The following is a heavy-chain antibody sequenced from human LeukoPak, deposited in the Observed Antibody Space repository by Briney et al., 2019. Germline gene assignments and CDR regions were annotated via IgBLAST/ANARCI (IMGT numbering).Heavy chain of an antibody. CDR3: AKVGAIFGVVIIPLYYFDY. Sequence: GGSLRLSCAASEFPFSSYAMSWVRQAPGKGLEWVSAISGRGDGAYYADSVKGRFTISRDNSKNTLYLQMNSLRADDTAVYYCAKVGAIFGVVIIPLYYFDYWGQGTLVTVSP. V-gene: IGHV3-23*01. D-gene: IGHD3-3*02. J-gene: IGHJ4*02. CDR2: ISGRGDGA. CDR1: EFPFSSYA.